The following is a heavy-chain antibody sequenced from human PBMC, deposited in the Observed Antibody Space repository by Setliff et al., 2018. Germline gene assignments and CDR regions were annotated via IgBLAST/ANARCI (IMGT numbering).Heavy chain of an antibody. V-gene: IGHV4-34*01. CDR3: RFWSGHYKNDY. Sequence: SETLSLTCTVYGGSFSDYYWGWIRQPPGKGLEWIAEINPSGSTNYNPSLKSRVTISVDTSRNQFSLKLSSVTAAGTAVYYCRFWSGHYKNDYWGQGTRVTVSS. CDR1: GGSFSDYY. J-gene: IGHJ4*02. CDR2: INPSGST. D-gene: IGHD3-3*01.